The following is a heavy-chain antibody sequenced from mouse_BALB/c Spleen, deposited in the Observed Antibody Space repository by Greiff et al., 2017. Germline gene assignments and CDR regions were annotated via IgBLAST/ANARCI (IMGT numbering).Heavy chain of an antibody. CDR3: TRGGMITTDAWFAY. CDR1: GYTFTSYW. Sequence: QVQLKQPGAELVKPGASVKMSCKASGYTFTSYWMHWVKQRPGQGLEWIGVIDPSDSYTSYNQKFKGKATLTVDTSSSTAYMQLSSLTSEDSAVYYCTRGGMITTDAWFAYWGQGTLVTVSA. J-gene: IGHJ3*01. D-gene: IGHD2-4*01. V-gene: IGHV1S127*01. CDR2: IDPSDSYT.